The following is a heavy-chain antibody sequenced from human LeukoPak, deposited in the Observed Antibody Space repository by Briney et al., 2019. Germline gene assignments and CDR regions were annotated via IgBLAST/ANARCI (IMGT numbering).Heavy chain of an antibody. CDR2: INPSGGST. CDR1: GYAFTEYA. V-gene: IGHV1-46*01. Sequence: ASVKVSCKASGYAFTEYAMNWVRQAPGQGLEWMGIINPSGGSTSYAQKFQGRVTMTRDTSTSTVYMELSSLRSEDTAVYYCARVSHRGITGTIHLGYWGQGTLVTVSS. D-gene: IGHD1/OR15-1a*01. CDR3: ARVSHRGITGTIHLGY. J-gene: IGHJ4*02.